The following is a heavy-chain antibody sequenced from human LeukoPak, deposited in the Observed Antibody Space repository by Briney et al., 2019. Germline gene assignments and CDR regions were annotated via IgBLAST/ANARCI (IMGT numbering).Heavy chain of an antibody. V-gene: IGHV4-39*01. CDR3: AIRLYYGDYGYFDL. D-gene: IGHD4-17*01. Sequence: SETLSLTCTVSGGSISSSSDYWGWIRQPPGKGREWTWRTYFSGTTYYNPSLKSRVTISVDTSKIQLSMQLSAVTAADTAVYYCAIRLYYGDYGYFDLWGRGTLVTVSS. J-gene: IGHJ2*01. CDR1: GGSISSSSDY. CDR2: TYFSGTT.